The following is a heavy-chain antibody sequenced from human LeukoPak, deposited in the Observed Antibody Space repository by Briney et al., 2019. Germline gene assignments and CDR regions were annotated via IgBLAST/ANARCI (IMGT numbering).Heavy chain of an antibody. Sequence: GESLRLSCAASGFTFSSYAMSWVRQAPGKGLEWVSAISGSGGSTYYADSVKGRFTISRDNSKNTLYLQMNSLRAEDTAVYYCAKGSPQITMVRGVISTPFDYWGQGTLVTVSS. CDR3: AKGSPQITMVRGVISTPFDY. J-gene: IGHJ4*02. V-gene: IGHV3-23*01. D-gene: IGHD3-10*01. CDR1: GFTFSSYA. CDR2: ISGSGGST.